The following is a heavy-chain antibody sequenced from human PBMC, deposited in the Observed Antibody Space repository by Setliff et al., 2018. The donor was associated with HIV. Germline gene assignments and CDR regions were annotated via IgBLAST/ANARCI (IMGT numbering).Heavy chain of an antibody. J-gene: IGHJ2*01. Sequence: KPSETLSLTCTVSGASIGSSTYYWGCIRQPPGKGLEWIGSIYYSGSTYYNPSLKSRVTISRGTSKNHFSLKLSSVTAADTAIYYCARHPAEGSGSYAALKRYFDLWGRGTLVTVSS. V-gene: IGHV4-39*01. D-gene: IGHD3-10*01. CDR2: IYYSGST. CDR1: GASIGSSTYY. CDR3: ARHPAEGSGSYAALKRYFDL.